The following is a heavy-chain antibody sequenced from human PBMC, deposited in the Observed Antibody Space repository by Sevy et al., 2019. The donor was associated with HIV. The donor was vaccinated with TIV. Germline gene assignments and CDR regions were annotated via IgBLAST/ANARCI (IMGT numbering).Heavy chain of an antibody. V-gene: IGHV1-69*13. Sequence: ASVNVSCKASGGTFGTYSLSWLRQAPGQGFEWMGGIIPIFHSANYAQNFQGRVTITADESTSTAYMELSSLRPEDSAVYYCARDRDITFGGGDAFDIWGHGTMVTVSS. J-gene: IGHJ3*02. CDR3: ARDRDITFGGGDAFDI. CDR1: GGTFGTYS. CDR2: IIPIFHSA. D-gene: IGHD3-16*01.